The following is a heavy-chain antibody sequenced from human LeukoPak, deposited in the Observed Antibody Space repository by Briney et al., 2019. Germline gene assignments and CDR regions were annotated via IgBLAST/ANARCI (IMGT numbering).Heavy chain of an antibody. J-gene: IGHJ4*02. CDR1: GFTFSSYA. V-gene: IGHV3-23*01. Sequence: PGRSLRLSCAASGFTFSSYAMSWVRQAPGKGLEWVSAISGSGGSTYYADSVKGRFTISRDNSKNTLYLQMNSLRAEDTAVYYCAVDIAAAGDFDYWGQGTLVTVSS. D-gene: IGHD6-13*01. CDR3: AVDIAAAGDFDY. CDR2: ISGSGGST.